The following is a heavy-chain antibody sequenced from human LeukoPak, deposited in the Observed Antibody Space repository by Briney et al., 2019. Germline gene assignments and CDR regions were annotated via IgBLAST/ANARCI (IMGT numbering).Heavy chain of an antibody. CDR2: IKQDGSEK. D-gene: IGHD4-17*01. CDR1: GFTFSSYY. J-gene: IGHJ6*03. CDR3: ARATYGDYYMDV. Sequence: PGGSLRLSCTASGFTFSSYYMSWVRQAPGKGLEWVANIKQDGSEKFYVDSVKGRFTISRDNAKNSLFLQMNSLRAEDTAVYYCARATYGDYYMDVWGKGTTVTVSS. V-gene: IGHV3-7*01.